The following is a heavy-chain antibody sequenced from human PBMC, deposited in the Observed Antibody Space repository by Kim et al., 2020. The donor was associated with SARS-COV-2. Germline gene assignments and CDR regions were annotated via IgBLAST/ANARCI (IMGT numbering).Heavy chain of an antibody. CDR3: TRLFRGSTT. CDR2: YAK. V-gene: IGHV3-73*01. D-gene: IGHD3-10*01. J-gene: IGHJ5*02. Sequence: YAKAYKASVKGRLPISRDDLKNTAYLQMNSLKTEDTAVYYCTRLFRGSTTWGQGTLVTVSS.